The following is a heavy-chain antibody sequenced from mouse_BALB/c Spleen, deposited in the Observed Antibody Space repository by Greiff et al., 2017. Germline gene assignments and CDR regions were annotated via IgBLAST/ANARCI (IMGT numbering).Heavy chain of an antibody. Sequence: VQLQQPGAELVKPGASVKLSCKASGYTFTSYWMHWVKQRPGQGLEWIGEINPSNGRTNYNEKFKSKATLTVDKSSSTAYMQLSSLTSEDSAVYYCARGDDATYAMDYWGQGTSVTVSS. D-gene: IGHD2-3*01. J-gene: IGHJ4*01. CDR3: ARGDDATYAMDY. CDR2: INPSNGRT. V-gene: IGHV1S81*02. CDR1: GYTFTSYW.